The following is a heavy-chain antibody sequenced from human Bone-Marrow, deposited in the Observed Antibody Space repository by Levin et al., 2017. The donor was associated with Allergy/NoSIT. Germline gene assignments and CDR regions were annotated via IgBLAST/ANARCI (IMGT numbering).Heavy chain of an antibody. J-gene: IGHJ4*02. CDR2: VYEDGGST. Sequence: SETLSLTCSVSGDSISSGHYWAWIRQSPGKGLECLGRVYEDGGSTFYNPTLKTRVTISLDRSRNQVLLRLTSVTAADTAVYYCASGSPGGDFWSGYYKGYYFDRWGQGSRITVS. V-gene: IGHV4-38-2*01. CDR1: GDSISSGHY. D-gene: IGHD3-3*01. CDR3: ASGSPGGDFWSGYYKGYYFDR.